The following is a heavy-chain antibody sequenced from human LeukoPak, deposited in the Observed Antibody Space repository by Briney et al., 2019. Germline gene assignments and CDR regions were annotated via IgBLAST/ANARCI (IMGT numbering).Heavy chain of an antibody. CDR3: ARKGIDGSGYDLDY. D-gene: IGHD5-12*01. CDR1: GFTFSRHV. Sequence: GGSLRLSCAASGFTFSRHVMGWVRQAPGKGLEYVSSITEGGGNIYYADSVKGRFTISRDDSKNTLYPQMNSLRAEDTAVYYCARKGIDGSGYDLDYWGQGTLVTVSS. CDR2: ITEGGGNI. V-gene: IGHV3-23*01. J-gene: IGHJ4*02.